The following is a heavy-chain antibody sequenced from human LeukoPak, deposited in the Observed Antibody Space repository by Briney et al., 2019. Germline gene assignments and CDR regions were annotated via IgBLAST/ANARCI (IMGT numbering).Heavy chain of an antibody. CDR1: GYTFTSYG. J-gene: IGHJ6*03. CDR2: ISAYNGNT. V-gene: IGHV1-18*01. D-gene: IGHD3-10*01. Sequence: ASVKVSCKASGYTFTSYGISWVRQAPGQGLEWMGWISAYNGNTNYAQKLRGRVTMTTDTSTSTAYMELRSLRSDDTAVYYCARAASRFGELFRYYYYYYYMDVWGKGTTVTVSS. CDR3: ARAASRFGELFRYYYYYYYMDV.